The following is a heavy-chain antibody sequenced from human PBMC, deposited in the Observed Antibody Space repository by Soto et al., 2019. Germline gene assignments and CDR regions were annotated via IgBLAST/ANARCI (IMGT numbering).Heavy chain of an antibody. J-gene: IGHJ3*02. V-gene: IGHV3-21*01. CDR2: ISSSGDYI. D-gene: IGHD2-2*01. CDR1: EFTFSTYG. Sequence: EAQLVESGGGLVKPGGSLRLSCAASEFTFSTYGMNWVRQAPGKGLEWVSSISSSGDYIYYADSVKGRFTISRDNAKKSLYVQMNSLRAEDTAVYYCARDNPLGSGTYDSFDIWGQGTMVTVSS. CDR3: ARDNPLGSGTYDSFDI.